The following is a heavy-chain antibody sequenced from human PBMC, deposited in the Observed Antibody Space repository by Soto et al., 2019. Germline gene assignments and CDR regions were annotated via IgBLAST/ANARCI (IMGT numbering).Heavy chain of an antibody. Sequence: SETLSLTCTVSGGSISSSSYYWGWIRQPPGKGLEWIGSIYYSGSTYYNPSLKSRVTISVDTSKNQFSLKLSSVTAADTAVYYCARQGDFWNGYYYYFDYWGQGTLVTVSS. D-gene: IGHD3-3*01. J-gene: IGHJ4*02. CDR1: GGSISSSSYY. V-gene: IGHV4-39*01. CDR2: IYYSGST. CDR3: ARQGDFWNGYYYYFDY.